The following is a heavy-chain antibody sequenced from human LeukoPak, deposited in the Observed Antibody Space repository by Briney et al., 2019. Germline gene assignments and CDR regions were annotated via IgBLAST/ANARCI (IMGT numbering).Heavy chain of an antibody. CDR2: VHYTGST. D-gene: IGHD3-10*01. Sequence: PSETLSLTCSVSGGSISGDGYHWGWIRRPPGKGLEWLGSVHYTGSTCYKTSLKSRLTVDMDTSRNQFSLRLSSVTAADTAVYYCARTSHSGYMVRGVLYYGMDVWGQGNTVTVSS. CDR3: ARTSHSGYMVRGVLYYGMDV. J-gene: IGHJ6*02. CDR1: GGSISGDGYH. V-gene: IGHV4-39*01.